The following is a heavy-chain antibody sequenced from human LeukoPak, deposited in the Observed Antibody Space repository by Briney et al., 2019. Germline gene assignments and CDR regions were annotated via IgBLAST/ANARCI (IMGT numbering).Heavy chain of an antibody. J-gene: IGHJ4*02. D-gene: IGHD1-7*01. CDR2: IYSGGST. CDR3: ARGNWNYPFDY. V-gene: IGHV3-53*01. CDR1: GFTVSSNY. Sequence: PGGSLRHSCAASGFTVSSNYMSWVRQAPGKGLDWVSVIYSGGSTYYADSVKGRFTISRDISKNTLYLQMSSLRAEDTAVYYCARGNWNYPFDYWGQGTLVTVSS.